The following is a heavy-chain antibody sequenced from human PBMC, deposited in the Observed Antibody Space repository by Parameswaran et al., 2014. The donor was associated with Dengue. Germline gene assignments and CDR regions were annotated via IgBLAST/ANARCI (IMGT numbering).Heavy chain of an antibody. Sequence: VRQAPGRGWEWVAVISSDGTTQYYVDSVKGRFIISRDNSDNTLHLQMNSLRAEDTAVYYCAKVAMTSHTVVPYFGMDVWGQGAAVTVSS. V-gene: IGHV3-30*18. J-gene: IGHJ6*02. CDR3: AKVAMTSHTVVPYFGMDV. D-gene: IGHD2-21*02. CDR2: ISSDGTTQ.